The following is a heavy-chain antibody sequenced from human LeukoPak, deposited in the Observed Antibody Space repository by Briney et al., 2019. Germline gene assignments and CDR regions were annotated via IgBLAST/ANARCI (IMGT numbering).Heavy chain of an antibody. CDR3: ASPSSQKGVEF. CDR2: IYYSGST. J-gene: IGHJ4*02. D-gene: IGHD3-10*01. V-gene: IGHV4-30-4*08. Sequence: SETLSLTCTVSGGSISSSSYYWGWIRQPPGKGLEWIGYIYYSGSTYYNPSLKSRVTISVDTPKNQFSLRLSSVTAADTAVYYCASPSSQKGVEFWGQGTLVTVSS. CDR1: GGSISSSSYY.